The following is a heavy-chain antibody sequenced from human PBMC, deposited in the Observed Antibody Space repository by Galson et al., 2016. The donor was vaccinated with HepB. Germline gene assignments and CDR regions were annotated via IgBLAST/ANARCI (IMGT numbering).Heavy chain of an antibody. CDR1: GGSISSGGYY. D-gene: IGHD3-10*01. V-gene: IGHV4-31*03. J-gene: IGHJ4*02. CDR2: IYHSGST. Sequence: TLSLTCTVSGGSISSGGYYWSWIRQHPGKGLEWIGYIYHSGSTYYNPSLKSRVTISVDTSKNQFSLKLSSVTAADTAVYFCARGRSSGSGSFGYWGQGTLVTVSS. CDR3: ARGRSSGSGSFGY.